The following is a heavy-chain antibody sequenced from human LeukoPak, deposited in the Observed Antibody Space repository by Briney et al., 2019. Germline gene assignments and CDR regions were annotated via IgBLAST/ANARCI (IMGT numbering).Heavy chain of an antibody. Sequence: GGSLRLSCAASGFTFSNYWIHWVRQAPGKGLVWVSRIDNAGSITTYADSVKGRFTISRDNALNSLYLQMNSLRAEDTAIYYCARSIPYGTTWYGRSDYWGQGTLVIVSS. CDR2: IDNAGSIT. J-gene: IGHJ4*02. CDR3: ARSIPYGTTWYGRSDY. CDR1: GFTFSNYW. D-gene: IGHD6-13*01. V-gene: IGHV3-74*03.